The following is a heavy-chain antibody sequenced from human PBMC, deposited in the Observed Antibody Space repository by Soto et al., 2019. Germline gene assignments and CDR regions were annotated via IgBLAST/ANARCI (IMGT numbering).Heavy chain of an antibody. CDR1: GGTFSSYA. Sequence: QVQLVQSGAEVKKPGSSVKVSCKASGGTFSSYAISWVRQAPGQGLEWMGGIIPIFGTANYAQKFQGRVTITADESTSTAYMYLSSLRSEDTAVYYCARVGNDFWSGYQAHAEYFQHWGQGTLVTVSS. D-gene: IGHD3-3*01. CDR3: ARVGNDFWSGYQAHAEYFQH. V-gene: IGHV1-69*01. J-gene: IGHJ1*01. CDR2: IIPIFGTA.